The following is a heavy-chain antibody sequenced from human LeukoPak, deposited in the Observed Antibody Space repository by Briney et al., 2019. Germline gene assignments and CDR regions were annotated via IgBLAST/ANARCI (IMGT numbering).Heavy chain of an antibody. Sequence: ASVKVSCKASGGTFSSYAISWVRQAPGQGLEWMGGIIPIFGTANYARKFQGRVTITRNTSISTAYMELSSPRSEDTAVYYCAREGAGEMATIGLGYWGQGTLVTVSS. CDR3: AREGAGEMATIGLGY. V-gene: IGHV1-69*05. CDR1: GGTFSSYA. CDR2: IIPIFGTA. J-gene: IGHJ4*02. D-gene: IGHD5-24*01.